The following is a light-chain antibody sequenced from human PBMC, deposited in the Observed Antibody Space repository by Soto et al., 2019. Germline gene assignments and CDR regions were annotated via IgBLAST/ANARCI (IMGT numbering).Light chain of an antibody. CDR1: QSISSW. J-gene: IGKJ1*01. CDR3: QQYNSYSGT. V-gene: IGKV1-5*01. CDR2: DAS. Sequence: DILMTQSPSTLSASVGDIVTITCRASQSISSWLAWYQQKPGKAPKLLIYDASSLESGVPSRFSGSGSGTEFTLTISSLQPDDFATYYCQQYNSYSGTFGQGTKVDIK.